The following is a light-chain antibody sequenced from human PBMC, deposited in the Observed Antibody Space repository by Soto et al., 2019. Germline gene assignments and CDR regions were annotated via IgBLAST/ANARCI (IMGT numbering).Light chain of an antibody. CDR1: SSDVGAYNY. CDR3: SSHGGSNNFYI. Sequence: QSALTQPPSASGSPGQSVTISCTGTSSDVGAYNYVSWYQQHPGKAPKLMIHEVSKGPSGVPDRFSASKSGNTASLTVSGLQADDEADYYCSSHGGSNNFYIFGTGTKLTVL. V-gene: IGLV2-8*01. J-gene: IGLJ1*01. CDR2: EVS.